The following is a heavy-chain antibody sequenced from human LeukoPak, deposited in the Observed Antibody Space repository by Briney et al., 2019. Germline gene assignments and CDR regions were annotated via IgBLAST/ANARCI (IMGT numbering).Heavy chain of an antibody. D-gene: IGHD6-13*01. J-gene: IGHJ4*02. V-gene: IGHV3-23*01. CDR1: GFTFSSYA. CDR3: ARDMAAADDY. Sequence: GGSLRLSCAASGFTFSSYAMSWVRQAPGKGLEWVSGISNSGGSTYYADSVKGRFTISRDNSKNMLYLQMNSLRAEDTAVYYCARDMAAADDYWGQGTLITVSS. CDR2: ISNSGGST.